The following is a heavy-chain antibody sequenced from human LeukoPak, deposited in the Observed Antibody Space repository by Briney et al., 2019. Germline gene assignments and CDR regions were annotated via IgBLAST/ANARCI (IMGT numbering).Heavy chain of an antibody. CDR2: INPSGGST. D-gene: IGHD3-10*02. CDR3: ARAANMFGDEFDY. CDR1: GYIFTGYY. Sequence: ASVKVSCKASGYIFTGYYMHWVRQAPGQGLEWMGIINPSGGSTSYAQKFQGRVTTARATSTSTVYMELSSLRSEDTAVYYCARAANMFGDEFDYWGQGTLVTVSS. J-gene: IGHJ4*02. V-gene: IGHV1-46*01.